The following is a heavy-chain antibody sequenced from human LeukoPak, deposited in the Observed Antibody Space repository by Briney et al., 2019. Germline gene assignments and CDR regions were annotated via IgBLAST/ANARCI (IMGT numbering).Heavy chain of an antibody. CDR3: ARAILTPSGYVWHFDL. CDR2: NT. V-gene: IGHV4-31*11. D-gene: IGHD3-3*01. CDR1: GGSINSGGYY. Sequence: SQTLSLTCAVSGGSINSGGYYWSWIRQHPGKGLEWIGYNTYYNPSLKSRVTISVDTSKNQFSLKLRSVTAADTAVYYCARAILTPSGYVWHFDLWGRGTLVTVSS. J-gene: IGHJ2*01.